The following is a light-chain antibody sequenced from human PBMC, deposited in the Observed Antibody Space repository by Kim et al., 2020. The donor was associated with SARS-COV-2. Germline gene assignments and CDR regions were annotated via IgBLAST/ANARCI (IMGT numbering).Light chain of an antibody. CDR1: SLRTHY. V-gene: IGLV3-19*01. J-gene: IGLJ1*01. CDR2: DKN. CDR3: NSRDSSGNLYV. Sequence: ALGQTVSFTCQGDSLRTHYAGWYQQKPGQAPVLVIYDKNNRPSGIPDRFSGSSSGDTASLTITGAQAEDEADYYCNSRDSSGNLYVFGTGTKVTVL.